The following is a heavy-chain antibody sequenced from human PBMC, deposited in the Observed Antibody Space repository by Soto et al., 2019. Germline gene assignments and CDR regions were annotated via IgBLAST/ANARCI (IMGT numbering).Heavy chain of an antibody. Sequence: QVQLVESGGGVVQPGRSLRLSCAASGFTFSSYGMHWVRQAPGKGLEWVAVIWYDGSNKYYADSVKGRFTISRDNSKNMLYLQMNSLRAEDTAVYYCARDYNRGGIVARLKDHYYYYGMDVWGQGTTVTVSS. CDR1: GFTFSSYG. V-gene: IGHV3-33*01. J-gene: IGHJ6*02. CDR2: IWYDGSNK. D-gene: IGHD6-6*01. CDR3: ARDYNRGGIVARLKDHYYYYGMDV.